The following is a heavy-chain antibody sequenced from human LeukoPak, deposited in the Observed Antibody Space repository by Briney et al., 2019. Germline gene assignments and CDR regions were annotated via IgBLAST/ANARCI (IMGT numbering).Heavy chain of an antibody. V-gene: IGHV4-34*01. D-gene: IGHD3-3*01. J-gene: IGHJ5*02. CDR1: GGSFSGYY. CDR3: AKTTYYDFWSGEKNWFDP. Sequence: SETLSLTCAVYGGSFSGYYWSWIRQPPGKGLEWIGEINHSGSTNYNPSLKSRVTISVDTSKNQFSLKLSSVTAADTAVYYCAKTTYYDFWSGEKNWFDPWGQGTLVTVSS. CDR2: INHSGST.